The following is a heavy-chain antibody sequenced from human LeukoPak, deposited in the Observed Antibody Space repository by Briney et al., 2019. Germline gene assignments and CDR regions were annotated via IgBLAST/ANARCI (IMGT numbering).Heavy chain of an antibody. Sequence: GGSLRLSCAASGFTVNNNRMGWVRQAPGKGLEWVGRIKSKTDGGTINYAAPVKGRFTISRDDSKNTLYLHMNSLKTEDTAVYYCSTGGYRSGLDYWGQGTLVTVSS. CDR3: STGGYRSGLDY. CDR1: GFTVNNNR. J-gene: IGHJ4*02. V-gene: IGHV3-15*06. D-gene: IGHD5-18*01. CDR2: IKSKTDGGTI.